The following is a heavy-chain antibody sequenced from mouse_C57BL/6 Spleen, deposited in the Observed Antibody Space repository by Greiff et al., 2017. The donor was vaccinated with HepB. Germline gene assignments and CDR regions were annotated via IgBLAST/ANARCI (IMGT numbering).Heavy chain of an antibody. CDR2: ILPGSGST. J-gene: IGHJ3*01. D-gene: IGHD2-4*01. V-gene: IGHV1-9*01. CDR3: AREVYDYDWFAY. CDR1: GYTFTGYW. Sequence: QLQQSGAELMKPGASVKLSCKATGYTFTGYWIEWVKQRPGHGLEWIGEILPGSGSTHYNEKFKGKATFTADTSSNTAYMQLSSLTTEDSAIYYCAREVYDYDWFAYWGQGTLVTVSA.